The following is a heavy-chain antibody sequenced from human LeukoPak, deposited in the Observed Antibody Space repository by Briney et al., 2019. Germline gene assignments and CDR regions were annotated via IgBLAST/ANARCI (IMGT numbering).Heavy chain of an antibody. Sequence: GGSLRLSCAASGFSFSSFNMNWVRQTPGKGLEWVSSISSRQNDIQYADSLEGRFTVSRDNAKNSLHLQMNSLRAEDTAVYFCAREVGSGWNYFDLWGQGTLVTVSS. CDR1: GFSFSSFN. CDR3: AREVGSGWNYFDL. CDR2: ISSRQNDI. V-gene: IGHV3-21*01. D-gene: IGHD6-19*01. J-gene: IGHJ4*02.